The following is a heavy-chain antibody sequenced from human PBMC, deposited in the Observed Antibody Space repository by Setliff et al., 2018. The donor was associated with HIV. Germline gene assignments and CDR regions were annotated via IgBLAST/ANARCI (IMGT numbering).Heavy chain of an antibody. CDR1: GDSVTSRNW. Sequence: SQTLSLTCAVSGDSVTSRNWWSWVRQAPGKGLDWIGEIYHNGITNYNPSLKSRLIMSLDKSKNEISLKLSSVTAADTAAYYSARGGDYYDSTGARAGFDFWGQGTMVTVSS. V-gene: IGHV4-4*02. D-gene: IGHD3-22*01. J-gene: IGHJ3*01. CDR3: ARGGDYYDSTGARAGFDF. CDR2: IYHNGIT.